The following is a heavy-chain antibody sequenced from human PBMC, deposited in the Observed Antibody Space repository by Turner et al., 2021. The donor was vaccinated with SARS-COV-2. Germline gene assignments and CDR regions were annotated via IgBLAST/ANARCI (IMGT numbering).Heavy chain of an antibody. CDR3: AKADRVMIVVVITLFDY. CDR1: GFTFSSHA. D-gene: IGHD3-22*01. J-gene: IGHJ4*02. V-gene: IGHV3-23*01. Sequence: EVQLLESGGGLVQPGGSLRLSCAASGFTFSSHAMSWVRQAPGKGLEWVSAISGSGGTTYYADSVKGRFTISRDNSKNTLYLQMNSLRAEDTAVYYCAKADRVMIVVVITLFDYWGQGTLVTVSS. CDR2: ISGSGGTT.